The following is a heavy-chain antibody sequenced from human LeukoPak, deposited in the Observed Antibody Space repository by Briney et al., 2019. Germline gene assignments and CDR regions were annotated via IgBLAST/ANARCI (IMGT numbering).Heavy chain of an antibody. J-gene: IGHJ4*02. Sequence: GASVKVSCKASGYSFTTYGISWVRQAPGQGLEWMGWISAHNANTYYAQNLQGRVTMTTDTSTSTAYMDLRSLRSDDTAVYYCARSKELVTATRPLDYWGQGTLVTVSS. D-gene: IGHD2-21*02. CDR2: ISAHNANT. CDR1: GYSFTTYG. V-gene: IGHV1-18*01. CDR3: ARSKELVTATRPLDY.